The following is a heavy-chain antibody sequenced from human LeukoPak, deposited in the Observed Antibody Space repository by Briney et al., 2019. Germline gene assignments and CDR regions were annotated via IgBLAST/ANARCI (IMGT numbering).Heavy chain of an antibody. CDR1: GYTFTGCY. V-gene: IGHV1-2*02. Sequence: ASVKVSCKASGYTFTGCYMHWVRQAPGQGLEWMGWINPNSGGTNYAQKFQGRVTMTRDTSISTAYMELSRLRSDDTAVYYCGRDIVFGYSSGWYNWYFDLWGRGTLVTVSS. D-gene: IGHD6-19*01. CDR3: GRDIVFGYSSGWYNWYFDL. J-gene: IGHJ2*01. CDR2: INPNSGGT.